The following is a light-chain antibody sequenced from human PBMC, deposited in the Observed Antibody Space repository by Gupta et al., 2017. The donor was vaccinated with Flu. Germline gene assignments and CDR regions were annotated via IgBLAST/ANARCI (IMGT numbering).Light chain of an antibody. CDR2: NNN. CDR1: HSNSGAGYD. Sequence: QSVSTQPPSVSGDPGQRVTSSCTGSHSNSGAGYDVYRYQPLPATALKLHIYNNNNPASPVPYRVSNSESATSVTMRSTGLQAEDEYYYYCQYYNSSLDVFGGGTKLTVL. CDR3: QYYNSSLDV. J-gene: IGLJ2*01. V-gene: IGLV1-40*01.